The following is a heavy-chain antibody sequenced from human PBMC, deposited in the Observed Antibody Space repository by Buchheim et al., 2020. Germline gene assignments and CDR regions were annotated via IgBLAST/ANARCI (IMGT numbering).Heavy chain of an antibody. CDR2: IDPSDSYT. V-gene: IGHV5-10-1*01. CDR3: ARHVGLKIVVVPAAIDY. D-gene: IGHD2-2*01. Sequence: EVQLVQSGAEVKKPGESLKISCKGSGYSFTSYWISWVRQMPGKGLEWMGRIDPSDSYTNYSPSFQGHVTISADKSISTAYPQWSSLKASDTAMYYCARHVGLKIVVVPAAIDYWGQGTL. CDR1: GYSFTSYW. J-gene: IGHJ4*02.